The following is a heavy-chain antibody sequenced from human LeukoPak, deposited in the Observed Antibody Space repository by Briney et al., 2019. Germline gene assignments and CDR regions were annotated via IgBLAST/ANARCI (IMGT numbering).Heavy chain of an antibody. CDR2: IWYDGSNK. D-gene: IGHD3-22*01. Sequence: PGGSLRLSCAASGFTFSSYGMHWVRQAPGKGLEWVAVIWYDGSNKYYADSVKGRFTISRDNSKNTLYLQMNSLRAEDTAVYYCAKAGTRYYYDSSGYFDYWGQGTLVIVSS. V-gene: IGHV3-33*06. J-gene: IGHJ4*02. CDR1: GFTFSSYG. CDR3: AKAGTRYYYDSSGYFDY.